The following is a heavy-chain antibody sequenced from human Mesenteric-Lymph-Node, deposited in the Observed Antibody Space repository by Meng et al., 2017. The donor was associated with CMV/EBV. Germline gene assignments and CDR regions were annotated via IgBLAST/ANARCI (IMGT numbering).Heavy chain of an antibody. D-gene: IGHD3-3*01. Sequence: GGSLRLSCAASGFTFSSYAMHWVRQAPGKGLEWVGFIRSNAYGGTTQYAASVKGRFTISRDDSKSIAFLQMNSLQNDDTAVYYCNLFDPQYEYYYGMDVWGQGTTVTVSS. V-gene: IGHV3-49*04. CDR1: GFTFSSYA. J-gene: IGHJ6*02. CDR2: IRSNAYGGTT. CDR3: NLFDPQYEYYYGMDV.